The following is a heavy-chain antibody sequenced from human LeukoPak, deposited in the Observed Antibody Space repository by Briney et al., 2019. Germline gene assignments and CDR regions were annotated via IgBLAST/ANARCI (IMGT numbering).Heavy chain of an antibody. Sequence: GGSLRLSCAASGFTFSSYGMHWVRQAPGKGLEWVAVIWYDGGSKYYADSVKGRFTISRDNSKNTLYLQMNSLRAEDTAVYYCARYRVQYYYDSSGYPDAFDIWGQGTMVTVSS. CDR2: IWYDGGSK. V-gene: IGHV3-33*01. J-gene: IGHJ3*02. D-gene: IGHD3-22*01. CDR3: ARYRVQYYYDSSGYPDAFDI. CDR1: GFTFSSYG.